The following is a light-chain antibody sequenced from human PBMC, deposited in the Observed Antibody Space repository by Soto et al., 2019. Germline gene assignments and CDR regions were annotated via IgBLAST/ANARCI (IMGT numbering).Light chain of an antibody. V-gene: IGLV8-61*01. J-gene: IGLJ2*01. CDR1: SGSVSASYY. CDR2: TTN. CDR3: VLYMGSGILG. Sequence: QAVVTQEPSFSVSPGGTVTLTCGLSSGSVSASYYPSWYQQTPGQAPRTLIYTTNTRSSGVPDRFSGSILGNKAALTITGAQADDESDYYGVLYMGSGILGFGGGTKVTVL.